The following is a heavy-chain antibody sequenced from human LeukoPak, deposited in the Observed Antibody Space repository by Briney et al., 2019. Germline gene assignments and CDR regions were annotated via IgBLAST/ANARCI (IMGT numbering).Heavy chain of an antibody. Sequence: GGSLRLSCAASGFTFDDYAMHWVRQAPGKGLVWVSRINSDGSSTSYADSVKGRFTISRDNAKNTLYLQMNSLRAEDTAVYYCASSGYSYGYYGNWFDPWGQGTLVTVSS. CDR1: GFTFDDYA. CDR2: INSDGSST. J-gene: IGHJ5*02. V-gene: IGHV3-74*01. CDR3: ASSGYSYGYYGNWFDP. D-gene: IGHD5-18*01.